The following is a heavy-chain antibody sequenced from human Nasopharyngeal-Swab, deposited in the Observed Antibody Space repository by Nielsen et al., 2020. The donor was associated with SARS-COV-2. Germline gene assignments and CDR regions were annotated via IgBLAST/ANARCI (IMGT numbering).Heavy chain of an antibody. CDR2: INYSGST. V-gene: IGHV4-30-4*01. D-gene: IGHD3-16*02. CDR3: ARGTLGLGELSPIHPPDY. Sequence: SETLSLTCTVSGGSISSGDYYWSWIRQPPGKGLEWIGYINYSGSTYYNPSLKSRVTISVDTSKNQFPLKLSSVTAADTAVYYCARGTLGLGELSPIHPPDYWGQGTLVTVSS. CDR1: GGSISSGDYY. J-gene: IGHJ4*02.